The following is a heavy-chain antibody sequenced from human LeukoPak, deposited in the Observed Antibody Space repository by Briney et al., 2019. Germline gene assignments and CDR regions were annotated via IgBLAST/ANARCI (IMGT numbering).Heavy chain of an antibody. CDR2: ISYDGSNK. J-gene: IGHJ1*01. D-gene: IGHD6-13*01. V-gene: IGHV3-30-3*01. Sequence: GGSLRLSCAASGFTFSSYAMHWVRQAPGKGLEWVAVISYDGSNKYYADSVEGRFTISRDNSKNTLYLQMNSLRAEDTAVYYCAKGRRYSSSWHSIPNAEYFQHWGQGTLVTVSS. CDR1: GFTFSSYA. CDR3: AKGRRYSSSWHSIPNAEYFQH.